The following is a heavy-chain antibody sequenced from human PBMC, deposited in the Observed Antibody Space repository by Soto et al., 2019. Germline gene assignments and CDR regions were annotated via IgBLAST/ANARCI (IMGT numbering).Heavy chain of an antibody. CDR1: GGSISSGDYY. J-gene: IGHJ5*02. CDR2: IYYSGST. Sequence: LSLTCTVSGGSISSGDYYWSWIRQPPGKGLEWIGYIYYSGSTYYNPSLKSRVTISLDTSKNQFSLKLSSVTAADTAVYYCAGVARIPARPYNWFDPWGQGTLVTVSS. V-gene: IGHV4-30-4*01. D-gene: IGHD6-6*01. CDR3: AGVARIPARPYNWFDP.